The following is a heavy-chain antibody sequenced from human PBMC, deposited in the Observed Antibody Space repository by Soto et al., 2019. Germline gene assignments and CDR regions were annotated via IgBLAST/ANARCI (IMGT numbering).Heavy chain of an antibody. D-gene: IGHD5-18*01. J-gene: IGHJ6*02. CDR1: GFTFSSYG. CDR3: VKERYAQLCLEDYGMHV. CDR2: ISYDGTDK. Sequence: QVQLVESGGGVVQPGRSLRLSCAASGFTFSSYGIHWVRQAPGKGLEWVALISYDGTDKYYADSLKGRFTISRDNSKTTLYLQMRSLAPEDTAVYYCVKERYAQLCLEDYGMHVWGQGTTVTVSS. V-gene: IGHV3-30*18.